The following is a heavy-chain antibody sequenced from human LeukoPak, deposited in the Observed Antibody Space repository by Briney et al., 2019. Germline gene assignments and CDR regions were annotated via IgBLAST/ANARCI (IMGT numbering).Heavy chain of an antibody. Sequence: GGSLRLSCAASGFTVSSNYMTWVRQAPGKGLEWVSVIYSGGSTYYADSVKGRFTISRDNSKNTLYLQMNSLRAEDTAVYYYASTVSGFGEVNYWGQGTLVTVSS. CDR2: IYSGGST. J-gene: IGHJ4*02. V-gene: IGHV3-66*02. D-gene: IGHD3-10*01. CDR1: GFTVSSNY. CDR3: ASTVSGFGEVNY.